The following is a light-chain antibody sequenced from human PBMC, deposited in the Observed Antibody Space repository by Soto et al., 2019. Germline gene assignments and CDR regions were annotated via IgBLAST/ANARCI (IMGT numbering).Light chain of an antibody. CDR1: QSIDTY. Sequence: EIVLTQSPVTLSLSPGERATLSCRASQSIDTYLAWYQQKPGQAPRLLIYDSSNRATGIPARFSGSGSGTDFTLTISSLEPEDFAVYYCQQRQSWPLTFGGGTKVDIK. J-gene: IGKJ4*01. CDR3: QQRQSWPLT. CDR2: DSS. V-gene: IGKV3-11*01.